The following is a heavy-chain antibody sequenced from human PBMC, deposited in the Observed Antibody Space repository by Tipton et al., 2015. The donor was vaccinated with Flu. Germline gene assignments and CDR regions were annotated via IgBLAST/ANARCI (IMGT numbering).Heavy chain of an antibody. CDR2: VYPGDSDT. CDR3: ARQSYYYDSSGSLDY. V-gene: IGHV5-51*01. J-gene: IGHJ4*02. CDR1: GYSFTNYW. Sequence: QLVQSGAEVKKPGESLMISCKGSGYSFTNYWIAWVRQMPGKGLEWMGIVYPGDSDTRYSPSFQGQVTVSADKSITTAYLQLSSLKASDTAIYYCARQSYYYDSSGSLDYWGQGTLVTVSS. D-gene: IGHD3-22*01.